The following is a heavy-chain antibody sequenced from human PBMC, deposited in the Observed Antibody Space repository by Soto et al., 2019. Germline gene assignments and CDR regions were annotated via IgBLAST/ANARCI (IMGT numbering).Heavy chain of an antibody. V-gene: IGHV4-59*03. J-gene: IGHJ1*01. CDR3: AKNSGWTPDAVEYLQH. D-gene: IGHD5-12*01. CDR2: ISFSGRP. CDR1: GGSIGSSY. Sequence: SETLSLTCTVSGGSIGSSYWSWVRQPPGKRLEWITYISFSGRPKFNPSLKSRVTISVDMSKNQLSLQLNSVSPADTAMYSCAKNSGWTPDAVEYLQHWGQGTLVTVSS.